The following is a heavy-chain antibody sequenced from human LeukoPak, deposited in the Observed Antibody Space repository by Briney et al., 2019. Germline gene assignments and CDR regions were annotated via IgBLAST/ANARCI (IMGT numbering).Heavy chain of an antibody. V-gene: IGHV3-23*01. D-gene: IGHD3-3*01. Sequence: TGGSLRLSCAASGYTFSNYWMSWVRQAPGKGLEWVSAISGSGGSTYYADSVKGRFTISRDNSKNTLYLQMNSLRAEDTAVYYCAKDRNVLRFLEWGREAFDIWGQGTMVTVSS. J-gene: IGHJ3*02. CDR3: AKDRNVLRFLEWGREAFDI. CDR1: GYTFSNYW. CDR2: ISGSGGST.